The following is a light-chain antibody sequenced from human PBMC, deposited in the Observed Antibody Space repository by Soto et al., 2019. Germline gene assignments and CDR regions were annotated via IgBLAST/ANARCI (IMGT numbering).Light chain of an antibody. V-gene: IGLV2-23*01. CDR1: SSDVGNYNL. J-gene: IGLJ1*01. CDR3: WSYAVGRTYV. Sequence: QSVLTQPGSVSGSPGQSITISCTGSSSDVGNYNLVSWYQQHPGKAPKLMIYEDTKWPSGVSNRFSGSKSGNTAYLTISGLQAEDEADYYCWSYAVGRTYVFGTGTKVTVL. CDR2: EDT.